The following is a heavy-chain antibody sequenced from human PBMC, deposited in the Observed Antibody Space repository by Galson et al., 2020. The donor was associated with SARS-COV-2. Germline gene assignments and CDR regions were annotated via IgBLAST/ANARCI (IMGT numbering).Heavy chain of an antibody. Sequence: TGGSLRLSCAASGFTFSSYAMSWVRQAPGKGLEWVSAISGSGGSTHYADSVKGRFTISRDNSKNTLYLQMNSLRAEDTAVYYWAKDYYDSSGTHYYYGMDVWGQGTTVTVSS. D-gene: IGHD3-22*01. J-gene: IGHJ6*02. CDR3: AKDYYDSSGTHYYYGMDV. V-gene: IGHV3-23*01. CDR1: GFTFSSYA. CDR2: ISGSGGST.